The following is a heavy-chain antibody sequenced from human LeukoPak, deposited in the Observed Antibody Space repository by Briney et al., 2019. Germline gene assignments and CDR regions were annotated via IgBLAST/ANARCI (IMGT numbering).Heavy chain of an antibody. V-gene: IGHV3-7*03. CDR3: TRTVNSASDF. D-gene: IGHD4-23*01. J-gene: IGHJ4*02. CDR1: GFTFSSYA. Sequence: GGSLRLSCAASGFTFSSYAMSWVRQAPGKGLEWVATINQNGGVKYYVDSVKGRFTISRDNAKTSLFLQMNSLRIDDTAMYYCTRTVNSASDFWGQGTLVTVSS. CDR2: INQNGGVK.